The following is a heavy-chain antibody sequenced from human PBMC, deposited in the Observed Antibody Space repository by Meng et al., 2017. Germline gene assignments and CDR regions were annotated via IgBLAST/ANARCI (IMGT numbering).Heavy chain of an antibody. Sequence: QRSRGGAGLLKPSETLSLTCAVVGGAVSGYYWSWSRQPPGKGLEWIWEINHSGSTNYNPSLKSRVTISVDTSKNQFSLKLSSVTAADTAVYYCARRGIAARPFYYWGQGTLVTVSS. J-gene: IGHJ4*02. CDR3: ARRGIAARPFYY. V-gene: IGHV4-34*01. D-gene: IGHD6-6*01. CDR1: GGAVSGYY. CDR2: INHSGST.